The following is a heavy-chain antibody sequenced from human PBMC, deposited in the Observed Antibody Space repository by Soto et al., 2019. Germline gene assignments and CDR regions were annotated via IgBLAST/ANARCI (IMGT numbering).Heavy chain of an antibody. D-gene: IGHD1-20*01. Sequence: PSETLSLTCTVSSGSISVTDVFWGWVRQPPGKGLEWIGNVDYSGTAYFSPSLATRVTFHVDTSKNQFSLTLCSVPAADTAVYYCARITGRHLDYWGQGSLVTVSS. J-gene: IGHJ4*02. CDR3: ARITGRHLDY. CDR1: SGSISVTDVF. V-gene: IGHV4-39*01. CDR2: VDYSGTA.